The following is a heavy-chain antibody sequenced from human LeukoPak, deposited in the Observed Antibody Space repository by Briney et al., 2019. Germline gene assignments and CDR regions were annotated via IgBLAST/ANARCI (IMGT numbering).Heavy chain of an antibody. V-gene: IGHV1-46*01. Sequence: ASVKVSWKASGYTFTTYYIHWVRQAPGQGLEWMGIINPSGATTTYAQKFQGRVSLTRDTSTTTVYMELSSLRSEDTAVYYCARDPVPYYDSSGYKNWIDPWGQGTLVTVSS. CDR2: INPSGATT. CDR3: ARDPVPYYDSSGYKNWIDP. J-gene: IGHJ5*02. D-gene: IGHD3-22*01. CDR1: GYTFTTYY.